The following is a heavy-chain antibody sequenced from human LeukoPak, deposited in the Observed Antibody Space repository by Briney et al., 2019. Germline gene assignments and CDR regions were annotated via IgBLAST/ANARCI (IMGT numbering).Heavy chain of an antibody. D-gene: IGHD3-10*01. CDR1: GFTFTSSA. Sequence: GTSVKVSCKASGFTFTSSAVQWVRQARGQRLEWIGWIVVGSGNTNYAQKFQERVTITRDMSTSTAYVELSSLRSEDTAVYYCAAVAYGSGSYYGSFDYWGQGTLVTVSS. J-gene: IGHJ4*02. CDR3: AAVAYGSGSYYGSFDY. CDR2: IVVGSGNT. V-gene: IGHV1-58*01.